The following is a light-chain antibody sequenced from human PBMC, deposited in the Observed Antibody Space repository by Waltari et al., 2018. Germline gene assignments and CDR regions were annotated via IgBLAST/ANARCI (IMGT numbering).Light chain of an antibody. V-gene: IGKV3-15*01. J-gene: IGKJ1*01. Sequence: EIVMPQSPATPSVSPGERATRSCRASQSVSSNLAWYQQKPGQAPRLLIYGASTRATGIPARFSGSGSGTEFTLTISSLQSEDFAVYYCQQYNNWPLTFGQGTKVEIK. CDR2: GAS. CDR3: QQYNNWPLT. CDR1: QSVSSN.